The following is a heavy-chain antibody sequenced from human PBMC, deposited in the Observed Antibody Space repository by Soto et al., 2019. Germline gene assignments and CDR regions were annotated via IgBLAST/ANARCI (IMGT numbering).Heavy chain of an antibody. Sequence: QVQLVQSGAEVKKPGASVKVSCKASGYTFTSYDINWVRQATGQGLEWMGWMNPNSGFTGYAQKFQGRVTMTRNTSRSTAYMELSSLKSDDTAVYYCARKKGLRDGYNFWGQGTLVTVSS. D-gene: IGHD5-12*01. CDR1: GYTFTSYD. CDR2: MNPNSGFT. V-gene: IGHV1-8*01. CDR3: ARKKGLRDGYNF. J-gene: IGHJ4*02.